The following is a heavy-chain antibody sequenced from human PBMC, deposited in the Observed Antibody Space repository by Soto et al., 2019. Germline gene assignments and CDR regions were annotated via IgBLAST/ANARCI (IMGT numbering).Heavy chain of an antibody. Sequence: PSETLSLTCAVYGGSFSGYYSSWNRQPPGKGLEWIGEINHSGSTNYNPSLKTRVTISVDTSKNQFSLKLSSVTAADTAVYYCARAGRVYSYGYLDYWGQGTLVTVSS. CDR2: INHSGST. CDR3: ARAGRVYSYGYLDY. V-gene: IGHV4-34*01. D-gene: IGHD5-18*01. CDR1: GGSFSGYY. J-gene: IGHJ4*02.